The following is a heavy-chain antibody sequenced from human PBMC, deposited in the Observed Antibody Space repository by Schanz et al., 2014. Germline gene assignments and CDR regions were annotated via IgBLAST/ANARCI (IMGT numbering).Heavy chain of an antibody. V-gene: IGHV3-33*06. J-gene: IGHJ6*02. Sequence: QVQLVESGGGLVKPGGSLRLSCAASGFTFSSYGMHWVRQAPGKGLEWVAVIWYDGNNKFYADSVKGRFIISRDNSKNTLDLQMNSLRAEDTAVYYCTKDTIGYQKPIDVWGQGTTVTVSS. CDR2: IWYDGNNK. CDR1: GFTFSSYG. D-gene: IGHD2-8*01. CDR3: TKDTIGYQKPIDV.